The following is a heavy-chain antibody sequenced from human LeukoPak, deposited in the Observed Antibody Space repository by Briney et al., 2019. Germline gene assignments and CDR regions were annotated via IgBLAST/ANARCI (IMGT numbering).Heavy chain of an antibody. CDR3: ARGTVAANLYYFDY. Sequence: SETLSLTCAVYGGSFGGYYWSWIRQPPGKGLEWIGEINHSGSTNYNPSLKSRVTISVDTSKNQFSLKLSSVTAADTAVYYCARGTVAANLYYFDYWGQGTLVTVSS. V-gene: IGHV4-34*01. D-gene: IGHD6-19*01. J-gene: IGHJ4*02. CDR1: GGSFGGYY. CDR2: INHSGST.